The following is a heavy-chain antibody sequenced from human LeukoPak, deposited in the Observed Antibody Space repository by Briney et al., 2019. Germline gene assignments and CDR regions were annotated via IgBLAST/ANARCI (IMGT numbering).Heavy chain of an antibody. CDR2: INAGNGNT. CDR1: GYTFTSYA. J-gene: IGHJ4*02. D-gene: IGHD6-19*01. CDR3: ARDRRSIIAVAGSMFGDY. Sequence: ASVKVSCKASGYTFTSYAMHWVRQAPGQRLEWMGWINAGNGNTKYSQKFQGRVTITRDTSASTAYMELSSLRSEDTAVYYCARDRRSIIAVAGSMFGDYWGQGTLVTVSS. V-gene: IGHV1-3*01.